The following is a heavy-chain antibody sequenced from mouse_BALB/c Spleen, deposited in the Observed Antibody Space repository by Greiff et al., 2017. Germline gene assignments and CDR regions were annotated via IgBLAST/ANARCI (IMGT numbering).Heavy chain of an antibody. CDR3: ARGMPYYGNPWFAY. J-gene: IGHJ3*01. CDR1: GFSLTSYG. D-gene: IGHD2-10*01. V-gene: IGHV2-9*02. Sequence: QVQLQQSGPGLVAPSQSLSITCTVSGFSLTSYGVHWVRQPPGKGLEWLGVIWAGGSTNYNSALMSRLSISKDNSKSQVFLKMNSLQTDDTAMYYCARGMPYYGNPWFAYWGQGTLVTVSA. CDR2: IWAGGST.